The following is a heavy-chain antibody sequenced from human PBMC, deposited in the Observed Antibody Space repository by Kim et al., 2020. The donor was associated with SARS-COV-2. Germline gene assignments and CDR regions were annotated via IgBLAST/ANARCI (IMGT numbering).Heavy chain of an antibody. CDR1: GGTFSSYA. J-gene: IGHJ6*01. Sequence: SVKVSCKASGGTFSSYAISWVRQAPGQGLEWMGRIIPILGIANYAQKFQGRVTITADKSTSTAYMELSSLRSEDTAVYYCARSYGSGNYYTPAYYYYGM. V-gene: IGHV1-69*04. D-gene: IGHD3-10*01. CDR3: ARSYGSGNYYTPAYYYYGM. CDR2: IIPILGIA.